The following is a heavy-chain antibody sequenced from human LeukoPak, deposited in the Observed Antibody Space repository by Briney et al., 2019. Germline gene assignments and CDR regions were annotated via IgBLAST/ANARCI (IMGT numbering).Heavy chain of an antibody. CDR2: ISYDGSNK. V-gene: IGHV3-30*18. D-gene: IGHD4-23*01. J-gene: IGHJ4*02. CDR3: AKDDFDYGGLH. Sequence: GRSLRLSCAASGFSFRSYGMHWVRQAPGKGLEWVAVISYDGSNKYYADSVKGRFTISRDNSKDTLYLQMNSLRAEDTAVYYCAKDDFDYGGLHWGQGTLVTVSS. CDR1: GFSFRSYG.